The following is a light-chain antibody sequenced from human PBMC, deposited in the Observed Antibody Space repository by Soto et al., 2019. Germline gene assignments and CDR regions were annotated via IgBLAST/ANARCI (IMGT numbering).Light chain of an antibody. V-gene: IGLV2-14*01. CDR3: SSYRNTDTLV. CDR2: EDT. Sequence: QSALTQPASVSGSPGQSITISCTGTSSDIGGYNYVSWYQQYPGKAPKLMIYEDTNRPSGVSNRFSGSKYGNTASLTISGLQSEDEADYYCSSYRNTDTLVFGGGTKLTVL. CDR1: SSDIGGYNY. J-gene: IGLJ3*02.